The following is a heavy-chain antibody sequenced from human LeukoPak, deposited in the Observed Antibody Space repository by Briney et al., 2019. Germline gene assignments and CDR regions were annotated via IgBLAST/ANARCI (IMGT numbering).Heavy chain of an antibody. CDR1: GGTFNSYA. CDR3: ARDRYYDILTGFYY. J-gene: IGHJ4*02. D-gene: IGHD3-9*01. Sequence: ASVKVSCKASGGTFNSYAISWVRQAPGQGLEWMGGIIPIFGTANYAQKFQGRVTITADESTSTAYMELSSLRSEDTAVHYCARDRYYDILTGFYYWGQGTLVTVSS. V-gene: IGHV1-69*01. CDR2: IIPIFGTA.